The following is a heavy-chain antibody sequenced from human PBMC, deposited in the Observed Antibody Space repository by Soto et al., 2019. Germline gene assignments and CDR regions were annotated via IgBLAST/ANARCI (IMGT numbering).Heavy chain of an antibody. CDR2: IYHSGST. Sequence: QVQLQESGPGLVKPSGTLSLTCAVSGGSISSSNWWSWVRQPPGKGLEWIGEIYHSGSTNYNPSLKCRVTISVDKSTTRFALKLSSVTAADTAVYYCARVGSSTSCLDYWGQGTPVTVSS. V-gene: IGHV4-4*02. CDR1: GGSISSSNW. D-gene: IGHD2-2*01. J-gene: IGHJ4*02. CDR3: ARVGSSTSCLDY.